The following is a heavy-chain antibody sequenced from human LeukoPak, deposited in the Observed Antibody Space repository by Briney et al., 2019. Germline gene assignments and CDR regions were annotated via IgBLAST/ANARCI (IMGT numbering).Heavy chain of an antibody. CDR1: GYTFTNYG. D-gene: IGHD3-16*02. CDR2: SSAYNGRT. J-gene: IGHJ1*01. V-gene: IGHV1-18*01. CDR3: ARGLLTFGGVIGGPQALEYFQH. Sequence: ASVKVSCKASGYTFTNYGISWVRQAPGQGLEWMGWSSAYNGRTNYAQKFQGRVTMTTDTSTSTAYMELRSLTSDDTAMYYCARGLLTFGGVIGGPQALEYFQHWGQGTLVTDSS.